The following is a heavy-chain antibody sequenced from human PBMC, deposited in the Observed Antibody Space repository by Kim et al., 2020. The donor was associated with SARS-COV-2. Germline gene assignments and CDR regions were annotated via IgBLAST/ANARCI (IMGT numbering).Heavy chain of an antibody. J-gene: IGHJ5*02. CDR3: AREASGSYNWLDP. CDR1: GYTFDTFS. V-gene: IGHV1-3*01. D-gene: IGHD3-10*01. Sequence: ASVKVSCKASGYTFDTFSLYWLRQAPGQRFEWMGWINGGNGNTRYSQNFQGRVTFTRDASATTAFMELTSLTFKDTAFYYCAREASGSYNWLDPWGQGPL. CDR2: INGGNGNT.